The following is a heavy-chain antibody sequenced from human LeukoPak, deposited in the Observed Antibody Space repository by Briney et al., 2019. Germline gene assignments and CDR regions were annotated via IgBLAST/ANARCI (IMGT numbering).Heavy chain of an antibody. CDR3: ARDSGTTGEVKFDP. D-gene: IGHD3-10*01. CDR2: ISGSGTI. Sequence: PSETLSLTCTVSGGSINSYWRWIRQSAGKGLEWIGRISGSGTITYNPALQSRLSISIDTSKNQFSLKLMSVTAADTAVYYCARDSGTTGEVKFDPWGQGTLVTVSS. V-gene: IGHV4-4*07. J-gene: IGHJ5*02. CDR1: GGSINSY.